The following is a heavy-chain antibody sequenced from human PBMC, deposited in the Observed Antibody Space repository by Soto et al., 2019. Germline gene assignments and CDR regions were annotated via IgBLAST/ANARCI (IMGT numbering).Heavy chain of an antibody. CDR3: ALLLGYCTNGVCYQNLDY. V-gene: IGHV2-26*01. D-gene: IGHD2-8*01. CDR2: IFSNDEK. Sequence: SGPTLVNPTETLTLTCTVSGFSLSNARLGVSWIRQPPGKALEWLAHIFSNDEKSYSTSLKSRLTISKDTSKSQVVLTMTNMDPVDTATYSCALLLGYCTNGVCYQNLDYWGQGTLVTVS. J-gene: IGHJ4*02. CDR1: GFSLSNARLG.